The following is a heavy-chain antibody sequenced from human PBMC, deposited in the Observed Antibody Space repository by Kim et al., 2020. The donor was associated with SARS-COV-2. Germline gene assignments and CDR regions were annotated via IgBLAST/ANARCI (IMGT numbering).Heavy chain of an antibody. CDR1: GGSISSYY. J-gene: IGHJ5*02. D-gene: IGHD3-10*01. CDR2: IYYSGST. V-gene: IGHV4-59*13. Sequence: SETLSLTCTVSGGSISSYYWSWIRQPPGKGLEWIGYIYYSGSTNYNPSLKSRVTISVDTSKNQFSLKLSSVTAADTAVYYCARVPNYYGSGNWFDPWGQGTLVTVSS. CDR3: ARVPNYYGSGNWFDP.